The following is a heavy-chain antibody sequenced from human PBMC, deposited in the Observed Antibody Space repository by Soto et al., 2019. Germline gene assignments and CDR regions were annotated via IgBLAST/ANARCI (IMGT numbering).Heavy chain of an antibody. Sequence: QITLKESGPPLVKPTQTLTLTCTFSGFSLSTSGVGVGWIRQPPGKALEWLALIYWDDDKRYSPSLKSRLTITXXTXKTQVVLTMTNMAPVDTATYYCAHSALPMITFGGVGVTGYDYWGQGTLVTVSS. J-gene: IGHJ4*02. V-gene: IGHV2-5*02. CDR2: IYWDDDK. D-gene: IGHD3-16*01. CDR1: GFSLSTSGVG. CDR3: AHSALPMITFGGVGVTGYDY.